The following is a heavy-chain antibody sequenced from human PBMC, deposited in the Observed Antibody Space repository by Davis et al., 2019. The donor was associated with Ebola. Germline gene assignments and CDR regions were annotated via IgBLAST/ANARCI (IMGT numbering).Heavy chain of an antibody. D-gene: IGHD2-21*02. J-gene: IGHJ4*02. Sequence: PETLSPTCPVSGYSTTSAYYWGCIRQPPGKGLEWIGSIYYSGSTYYNPSLKSRVTISVDTSKNQFSLKLSSVTAADTAVYYCARNWPWVTPFDYWGQGTLVTVSS. CDR1: GYSTTSAYY. CDR3: ARNWPWVTPFDY. CDR2: IYYSGST. V-gene: IGHV4-38-2*01.